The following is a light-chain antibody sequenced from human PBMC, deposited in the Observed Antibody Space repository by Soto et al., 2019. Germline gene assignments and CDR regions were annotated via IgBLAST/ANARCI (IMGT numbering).Light chain of an antibody. J-gene: IGLJ1*01. CDR2: ENA. Sequence: QSVLTQPPSVSAAPGQTVTISCSGSNSNIGNNYVYWYQQFPGAAPKLLMYENAKRASGIPDRFSGSKSATAATLAISGIQSEDEGDYYCGTWDSGLSGFVFGSGTKVTVL. CDR1: NSNIGNNY. V-gene: IGLV1-51*02. CDR3: GTWDSGLSGFV.